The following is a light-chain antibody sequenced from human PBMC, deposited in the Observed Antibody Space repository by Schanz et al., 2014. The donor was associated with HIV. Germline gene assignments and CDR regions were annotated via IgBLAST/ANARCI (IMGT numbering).Light chain of an antibody. CDR3: CSYTTTSTYV. J-gene: IGLJ1*01. CDR1: SSDVGGYNH. V-gene: IGLV2-14*01. CDR2: EVT. Sequence: QSALTQPASVSGSPGQSVTISCTGTSSDVGGYNHVSWYQQHPGKAPKLMIYEVTKRPSGVPDRFSGSKSGNTASLTISGLQAEDEADYYCCSYTTTSTYVFGAGTKLTVL.